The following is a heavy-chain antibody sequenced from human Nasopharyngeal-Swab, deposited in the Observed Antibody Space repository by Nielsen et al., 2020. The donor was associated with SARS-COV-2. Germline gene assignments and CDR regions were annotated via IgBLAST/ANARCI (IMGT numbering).Heavy chain of an antibody. D-gene: IGHD2/OR15-2a*01. CDR2: INTDGSST. Sequence: GGSLRLSCAASGFTFSNYWMTWVRQDPGKGLVWVSHINTDGSSTSYADSVKGRFTISRDNAKNTLYLQMSSLRVEDTAVYYCTRDTFGPTDSWGQGTLVTVSS. CDR3: TRDTFGPTDS. J-gene: IGHJ4*02. CDR1: GFTFSNYW. V-gene: IGHV3-74*01.